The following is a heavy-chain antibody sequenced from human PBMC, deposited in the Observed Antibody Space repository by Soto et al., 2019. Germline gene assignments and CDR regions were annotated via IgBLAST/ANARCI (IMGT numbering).Heavy chain of an antibody. Sequence: QVQLVQSGAEVKTPGASVKVSCKASGYTFTSYGIAWVRQAPGQGLEWMGWISAYNGNTNYAQKLQGRVTMTTDTSTSTAYRERRSLRSDDTAVYYWAGGGGRVYSSRWYYFDYWGQGSLVTVSS. CDR3: AGGGGRVYSSRWYYFDY. J-gene: IGHJ4*02. D-gene: IGHD6-13*01. V-gene: IGHV1-18*01. CDR2: ISAYNGNT. CDR1: GYTFTSYG.